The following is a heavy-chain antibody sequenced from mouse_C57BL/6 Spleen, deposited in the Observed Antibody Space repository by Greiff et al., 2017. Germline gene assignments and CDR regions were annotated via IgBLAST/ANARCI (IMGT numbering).Heavy chain of an antibody. V-gene: IGHV1-61*01. D-gene: IGHD1-1*01. CDR1: GYTFTSYW. CDR3: AREDYYGSSSWYFDV. J-gene: IGHJ1*03. Sequence: QVQLQQPGAELVRPGSSVKLSCKASGYTFTSYWMDWVKQRPGQGLEWIGNIYPSDSETHYNQKFKDKATLTVDKSSSTAYMQLSSLTSEDSAVYYCAREDYYGSSSWYFDVWGTGTTVTVSS. CDR2: IYPSDSET.